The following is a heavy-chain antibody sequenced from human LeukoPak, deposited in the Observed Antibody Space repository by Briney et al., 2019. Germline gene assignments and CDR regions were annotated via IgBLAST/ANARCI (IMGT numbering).Heavy chain of an antibody. D-gene: IGHD3-22*01. V-gene: IGHV3-21*01. J-gene: IGHJ4*02. CDR3: ARDDDSSGYYYGGDY. CDR2: ISSSSSSYI. Sequence: PGGSLRLSCAASGFTFSSYSMNWVRQAPGKGLEWVSSISSSSSSYIYYADSVKGRFTISRDNAKNSLYLQMNSLRAEDTAVYYCARDDDSSGYYYGGDYWGQGTLVTVSS. CDR1: GFTFSSYS.